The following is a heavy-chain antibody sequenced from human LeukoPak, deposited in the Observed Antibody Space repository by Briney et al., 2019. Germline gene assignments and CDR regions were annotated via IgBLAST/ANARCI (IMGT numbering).Heavy chain of an antibody. V-gene: IGHV3-30*04. Sequence: GGSLRLSCAASGFTFSSYPMHWVRQAPGKGLEWVAVISYDGSNKYYADSVKGRFTISRDNPKNTLYLQMNSLRAEDTAVYYCASRHYDFGYYGGQGTQVTVSS. CDR2: ISYDGSNK. CDR1: GFTFSSYP. CDR3: ASRHYDFGYY. J-gene: IGHJ4*02. D-gene: IGHD4-17*01.